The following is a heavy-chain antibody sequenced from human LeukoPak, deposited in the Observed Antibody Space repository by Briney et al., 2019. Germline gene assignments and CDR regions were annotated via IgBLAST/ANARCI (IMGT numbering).Heavy chain of an antibody. D-gene: IGHD4-17*01. V-gene: IGHV1-18*01. J-gene: IGHJ3*02. CDR3: ARGQHDYGDYGDAFDI. CDR1: GYTFTSSG. CDR2: ISAYNGNT. Sequence: ASVKVSCKASGYTFTSSGISWVRQAPGQGLEWMGWISAYNGNTNYAQKLQGRVTMTTDTSTSTAYMELRSLRSDDTAVYYCARGQHDYGDYGDAFDIWGQGTMVTVSS.